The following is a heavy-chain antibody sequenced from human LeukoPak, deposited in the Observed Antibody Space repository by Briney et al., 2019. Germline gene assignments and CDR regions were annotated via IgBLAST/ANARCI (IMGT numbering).Heavy chain of an antibody. CDR3: ARSQLERRYYGMDV. V-gene: IGHV3-21*01. Sequence: GGSLRLSCAASGFTFSSYSMNWVRQAPGKGVEWVSSISSSSSYIYYADSVKGRFTISRDNAKNSLYLQMNSLRAEDTAVYYCARSQLERRYYGMDVWGQGTTVTVSS. CDR2: ISSSSSYI. J-gene: IGHJ6*02. D-gene: IGHD1-1*01. CDR1: GFTFSSYS.